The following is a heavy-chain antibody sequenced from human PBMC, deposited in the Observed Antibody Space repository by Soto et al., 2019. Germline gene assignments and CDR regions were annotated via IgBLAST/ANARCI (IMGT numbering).Heavy chain of an antibody. J-gene: IGHJ4*02. CDR2: IYSGGST. CDR3: AKNPGYYYDSTGYHFDY. D-gene: IGHD3-22*01. CDR1: GFTVSSTY. Sequence: GGSLRLSCAASGFTVSSTYMSWVRQAPGKGLEWVSVIYSGGSTYYADSEKGRFTISRDNSKNTLYLQMNSLRAEDTAVYYCAKNPGYYYDSTGYHFDYWGQGTLVTVSS. V-gene: IGHV3-53*01.